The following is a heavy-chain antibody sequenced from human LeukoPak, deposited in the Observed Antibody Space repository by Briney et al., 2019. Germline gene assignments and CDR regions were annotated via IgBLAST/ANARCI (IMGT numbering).Heavy chain of an antibody. CDR1: GGSFSGYY. V-gene: IGHV4-34*01. CDR2: INHSGST. D-gene: IGHD4-17*01. CDR3: ARDVTRGDYGPGY. Sequence: SETLSLTCAVYGGSFSGYYWSWIRQPPGKGLEWIGEINHSGSTNYNPSLKSRVTISVDTSKNQFSLKLSSVTAADTAVYYCARDVTRGDYGPGYWGQGTLVTVSS. J-gene: IGHJ4*02.